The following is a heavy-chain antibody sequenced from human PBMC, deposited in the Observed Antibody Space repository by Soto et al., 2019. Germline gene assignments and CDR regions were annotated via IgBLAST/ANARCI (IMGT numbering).Heavy chain of an antibody. CDR1: GGSISSGGYY. J-gene: IGHJ1*01. CDR3: ARSRATGTSPHDFQP. D-gene: IGHD3-9*01. CDR2: IYYSGST. Sequence: QVQLQESGPGLVKPSQTLSLTCTASGGSISSGGYYWSWMRQHPGKGLEWIGYIYYSGSTYYNPSLKSRVTISVDTSNNQFSLQLSSVTAADTAVYYCARSRATGTSPHDFQPWGQGTLVTVCS. V-gene: IGHV4-31*03.